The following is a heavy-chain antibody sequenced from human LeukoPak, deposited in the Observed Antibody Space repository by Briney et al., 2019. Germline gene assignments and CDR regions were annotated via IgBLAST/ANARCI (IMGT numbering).Heavy chain of an antibody. J-gene: IGHJ4*02. Sequence: ASVKVSCKASGYTFTSYYMHWVRQAPGQGLEWMGIINPSGGSTSYAQKFQGRVTMTRDMSTSTVYMELSSLRSEDTAVYYCARDVRMATISKTFDYWGQGTLVTVSS. CDR3: ARDVRMATISKTFDY. CDR1: GYTFTSYY. V-gene: IGHV1-46*01. CDR2: INPSGGST. D-gene: IGHD5-24*01.